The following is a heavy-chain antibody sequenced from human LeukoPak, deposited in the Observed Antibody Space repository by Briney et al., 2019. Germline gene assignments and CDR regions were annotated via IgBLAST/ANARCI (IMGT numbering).Heavy chain of an antibody. V-gene: IGHV3-74*01. CDR1: GFTFSSYW. D-gene: IGHD1-26*01. J-gene: IGHJ4*02. Sequence: VGSLRLSCAASGFTFSSYWMHWVRQAPGKGLVWVSRINSDGSSTSYADSVKGRFTISRDNAKNTLYLQMNSLRAEDTAVYYCARDSPVGATYGYWGQGTLVTVSS. CDR3: ARDSPVGATYGY. CDR2: INSDGSST.